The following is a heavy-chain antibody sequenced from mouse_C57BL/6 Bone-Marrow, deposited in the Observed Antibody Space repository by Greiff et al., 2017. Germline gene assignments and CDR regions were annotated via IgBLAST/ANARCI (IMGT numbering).Heavy chain of an antibody. V-gene: IGHV1-64*01. Sequence: QVQLQQPGAELVKPGASVKLSCKASGYTFTSYWMHWVKQRPGQGLEWIGMIHPNSGSTNYNEKFKSKATLTVDKSSSTAYMQLSSLTSEDSAVXYCARREVGRGLAYWGQGTLVTVSA. CDR2: IHPNSGST. CDR1: GYTFTSYW. J-gene: IGHJ3*01. CDR3: ARREVGRGLAY. D-gene: IGHD4-1*01.